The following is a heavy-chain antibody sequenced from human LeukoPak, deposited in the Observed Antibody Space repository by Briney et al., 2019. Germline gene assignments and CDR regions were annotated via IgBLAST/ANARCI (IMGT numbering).Heavy chain of an antibody. V-gene: IGHV3-7*04. CDR1: GFTFSTSW. CDR3: ARDWHFSLDV. J-gene: IGHJ6*02. Sequence: GGSLRLSCAASGFTFSTSWMAWVRQTPGKGLEWVANIRPDGSEIHYGDSVKGRFTISRDNARNSLNLQMDSLRVDDTAVYFCARDWHFSLDVWGQGTTVTVSS. CDR2: IRPDGSEI.